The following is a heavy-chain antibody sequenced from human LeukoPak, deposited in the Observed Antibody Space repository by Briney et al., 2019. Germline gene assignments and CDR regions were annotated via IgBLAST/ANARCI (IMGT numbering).Heavy chain of an antibody. J-gene: IGHJ6*03. CDR3: ARDWPSWSGNMDV. V-gene: IGHV1-18*04. CDR2: ISAYNGNT. CDR1: GYTFTCYY. Sequence: ASVKVSCKASGYTFTCYYMHSVRQAPGQGLEWMGWISAYNGNTNYAQKLQGRVTMTTDTSTSTAYMELRSLRSDDTAVYYCARDWPSWSGNMDVWGKGTTVTVSS. D-gene: IGHD3-3*01.